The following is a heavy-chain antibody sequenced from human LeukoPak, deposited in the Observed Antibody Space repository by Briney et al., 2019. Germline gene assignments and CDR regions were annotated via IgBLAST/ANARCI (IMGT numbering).Heavy chain of an antibody. CDR3: AKERRPNSYNSSGLDY. CDR2: IRYDGSKK. J-gene: IGHJ4*02. CDR1: GFTVSSNY. V-gene: IGHV3-30*02. D-gene: IGHD6-13*01. Sequence: GGSLRLSCAASGFTVSSNYMSWVRQAPGKGLEWVAFIRYDGSKKYYADSVKGRFTISRDTSKNTLYLQMNSLRAEDTAVYYCAKERRPNSYNSSGLDYWGQGTLITVSS.